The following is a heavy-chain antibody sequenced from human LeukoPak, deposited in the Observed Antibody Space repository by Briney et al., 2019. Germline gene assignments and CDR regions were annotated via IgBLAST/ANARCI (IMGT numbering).Heavy chain of an antibody. V-gene: IGHV3-9*01. CDR1: GFTFDDYA. CDR2: ISWNSGSV. J-gene: IGHJ6*02. Sequence: PGRSLRLSCAASGFTFDDYAMHWVRQAPGKGLEWVSGISWNSGSVGYADSVKGRFTISRDNSKNTLYLQMNSLRAEDTAVYYCARDLSGGGYGMDVWGQGTTVTVSS. D-gene: IGHD3-16*01. CDR3: ARDLSGGGYGMDV.